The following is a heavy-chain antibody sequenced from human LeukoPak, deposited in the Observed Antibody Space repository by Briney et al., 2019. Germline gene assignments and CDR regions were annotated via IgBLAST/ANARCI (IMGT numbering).Heavy chain of an antibody. CDR2: IYSGGST. CDR1: RFTFSNAW. J-gene: IGHJ6*02. D-gene: IGHD3-9*01. Sequence: GGSLRLSCAASRFTFSNAWMSWVRQAPGKGLEWVSVIYSGGSTYYADSVKGRFTISRDNSKNTLYLQMNSLRAEDTAVYYCARDAYYDILTGYYRYGMDVWGQGTTVTVSS. V-gene: IGHV3-66*01. CDR3: ARDAYYDILTGYYRYGMDV.